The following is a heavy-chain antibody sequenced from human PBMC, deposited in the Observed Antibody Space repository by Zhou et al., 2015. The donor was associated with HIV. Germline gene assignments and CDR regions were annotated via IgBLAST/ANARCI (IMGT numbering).Heavy chain of an antibody. CDR2: INPNSGGT. Sequence: QVQLVQSGAEVKKPGASVKVSCKASGYTFTGFSGYYMHWVRQAPGQGLEWMGWINPNSGGTNYAQKFQGRVTMTRDTSISTAYVELSRLTSDDTAMYYCARDYDFWSGYGLDYWGQGTLVTVSS. D-gene: IGHD3-3*01. V-gene: IGHV1-2*02. J-gene: IGHJ4*02. CDR1: GYTFTGFSGYY. CDR3: ARDYDFWSGYGLDY.